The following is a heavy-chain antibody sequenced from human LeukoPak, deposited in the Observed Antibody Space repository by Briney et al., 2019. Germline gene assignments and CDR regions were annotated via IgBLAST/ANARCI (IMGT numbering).Heavy chain of an antibody. D-gene: IGHD4/OR15-4a*01. CDR2: ISYDGSNK. V-gene: IGHV3-30-3*01. CDR3: ARGVGLANFLDY. J-gene: IGHJ4*02. Sequence: GGSLRLSCAAPGFTFSSYAMHLVRQAPGKGLEWVAVISYDGSNKYYADSVKGRFTISRDNSKNTLYLQMNSLRAEDTAVYYCARGVGLANFLDYWGQGTLVTVSS. CDR1: GFTFSSYA.